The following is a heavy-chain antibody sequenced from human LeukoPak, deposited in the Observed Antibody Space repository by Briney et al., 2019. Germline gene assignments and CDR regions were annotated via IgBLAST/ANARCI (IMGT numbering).Heavy chain of an antibody. D-gene: IGHD2-2*02. V-gene: IGHV3-7*05. CDR1: GFTFSSYW. CDR3: ARGGAVILAY. CDR2: INPAGSEK. Sequence: PGGSLRLSCAASGFTFSSYWMSWVRQAPGKGLEWVANINPAGSEKYYVDSVKGRFTISRDNAENSLYLQMNSLRAADTAVYYCARGGAVILAYWGQGTLDTVSS. J-gene: IGHJ4*02.